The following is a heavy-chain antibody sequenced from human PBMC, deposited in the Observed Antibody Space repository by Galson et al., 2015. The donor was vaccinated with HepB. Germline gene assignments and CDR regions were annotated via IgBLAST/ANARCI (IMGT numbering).Heavy chain of an antibody. Sequence: SLRLSCAASGFTVSSNYMSWVRQAPGKGLEWVSVIYSGGSTYYADSVKGRFTISRDNSKNTLYLQMNSLRAEDTAVYYCARDKSSSGYHDAFDIWGQGTMVTVSS. J-gene: IGHJ3*02. CDR3: ARDKSSSGYHDAFDI. CDR1: GFTVSSNY. V-gene: IGHV3-53*01. D-gene: IGHD3-22*01. CDR2: IYSGGST.